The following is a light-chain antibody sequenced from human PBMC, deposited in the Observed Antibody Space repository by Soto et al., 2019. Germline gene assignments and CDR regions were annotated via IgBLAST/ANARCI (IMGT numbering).Light chain of an antibody. CDR2: GAS. CDR3: QQYSIWRT. V-gene: IGKV3-15*01. Sequence: EIVLTQSPATLSLSPGERATLSCRASEGVSTNLAWYQQKAGQAPRLLIYGASTRATGIPARFSGSGSGTEFTLTISGLQSEDFAVYYCQQYSIWRTFGQGTKVDIK. J-gene: IGKJ1*01. CDR1: EGVSTN.